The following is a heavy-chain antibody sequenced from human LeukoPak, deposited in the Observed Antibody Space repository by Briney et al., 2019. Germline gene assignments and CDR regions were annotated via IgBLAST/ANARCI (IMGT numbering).Heavy chain of an antibody. J-gene: IGHJ4*02. Sequence: PGGSLRLSCAASGFTFSSYTMSWVRQAPGEGLEWLSAISGRGESTFYAPSVKGRFAISRDNSDNTLYLQMSSLRVDDTAVYLCAKERQTGDYFTSDYWGQGTLVTVSS. CDR1: GFTFSSYT. CDR3: AKERQTGDYFTSDY. V-gene: IGHV3-23*01. CDR2: ISGRGEST. D-gene: IGHD4-17*01.